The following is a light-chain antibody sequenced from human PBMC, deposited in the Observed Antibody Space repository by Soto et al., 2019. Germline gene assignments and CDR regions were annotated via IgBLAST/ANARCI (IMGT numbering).Light chain of an antibody. J-gene: IGLJ3*02. CDR2: KSN. CDR1: SSNIGKNT. CDR3: AAWDDSLSAVV. V-gene: IGLV1-44*01. Sequence: QAVVTQPPSASGTPGQRVIISCSGGSSNIGKNTVNWFQQQLPGTAPKLLIYKSNQRPSEVPDRISGSKSGTSASLAINGLQSEDKADYYCAAWDDSLSAVVFGGGTKLTVL.